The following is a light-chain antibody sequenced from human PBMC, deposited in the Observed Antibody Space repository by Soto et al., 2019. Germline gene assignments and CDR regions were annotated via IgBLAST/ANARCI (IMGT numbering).Light chain of an antibody. CDR3: QQYYSYPRT. Sequence: AIRMTQSPSSLSASTGDRVTITCRASQGISSYFAWYQQTPGKAPKLLIYAASTLQSGVPSRFSGSGSGTDFTLTISCLQSEDFATYYCQQYYSYPRTFGQGTKVDIK. CDR2: AAS. CDR1: QGISSY. V-gene: IGKV1-8*01. J-gene: IGKJ1*01.